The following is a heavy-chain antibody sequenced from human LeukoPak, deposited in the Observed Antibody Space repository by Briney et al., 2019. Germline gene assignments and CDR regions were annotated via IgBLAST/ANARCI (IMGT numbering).Heavy chain of an antibody. CDR2: ISYDGYNK. V-gene: IGHV3-30*03. CDR3: ARENDYALDY. Sequence: GGSLRLSCAASGFTFSTYGMHWVRQAPGKGLEWVAVISYDGYNKHYADSVKGRFTISRDNSKNTMYLQMNSLRAEDTAVYYCARENDYALDYWGQGTLVTVSS. J-gene: IGHJ4*02. D-gene: IGHD4-17*01. CDR1: GFTFSTYG.